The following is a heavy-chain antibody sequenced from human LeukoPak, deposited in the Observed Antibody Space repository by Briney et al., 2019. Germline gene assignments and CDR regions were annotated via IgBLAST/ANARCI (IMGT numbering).Heavy chain of an antibody. Sequence: SVKVSCKASGGIFSSYAINWVRQAPGQGLELMGRIIPIFGSANYAQKFQGRVTITADKSTRTAYMELSSLRSEDTALYYCAKGSRLREGGSYRFWGQGTLVTVSS. CDR2: IIPIFGSA. CDR1: GGIFSSYA. V-gene: IGHV1-69*06. J-gene: IGHJ4*02. D-gene: IGHD3-16*02. CDR3: AKGSRLREGGSYRF.